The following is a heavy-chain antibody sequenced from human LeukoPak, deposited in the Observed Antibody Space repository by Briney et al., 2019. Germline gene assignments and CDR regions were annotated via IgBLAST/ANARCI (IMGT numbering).Heavy chain of an antibody. CDR3: AREKEQWLVPDY. Sequence: GSSVRVSCKASGGTFSSYAISWVRQAPGQGLEWMGRIIPILGIANYAQKFQGRVTITADKSTSTAYMELSSLRSEDTAVYYCAREKEQWLVPDYWGQGTLVTVSS. D-gene: IGHD6-19*01. J-gene: IGHJ4*02. CDR2: IIPILGIA. CDR1: GGTFSSYA. V-gene: IGHV1-69*04.